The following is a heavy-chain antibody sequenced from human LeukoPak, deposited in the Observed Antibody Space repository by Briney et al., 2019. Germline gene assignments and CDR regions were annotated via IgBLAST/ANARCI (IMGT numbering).Heavy chain of an antibody. CDR3: ARDLRLVVITRYFDL. CDR2: IYHSGNT. CDR1: GYSISSGYY. D-gene: IGHD3-22*01. V-gene: IGHV4-38-2*02. J-gene: IGHJ2*01. Sequence: SETLSLTCSVSGYSISSGYYWGWVRQPPGKGLEWIGSIYHSGNTYFNPSLKSRVTISVDTSKNQFSLKLSSVTAADTAVYYCARDLRLVVITRYFDLWGRGTLVTVSS.